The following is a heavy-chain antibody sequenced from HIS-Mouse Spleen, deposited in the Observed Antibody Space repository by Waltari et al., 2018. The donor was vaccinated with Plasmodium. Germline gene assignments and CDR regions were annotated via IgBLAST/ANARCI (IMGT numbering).Heavy chain of an antibody. J-gene: IGHJ3*02. D-gene: IGHD6-19*01. CDR3: ARGSAGDGFDI. CDR1: GYTFTSYG. CDR2: ISAYNGNI. Sequence: QVQLVPAGDEVKTPGASVTVSCKASGYTFTSYGISRVRQAPGQGVAWMGWISAYNGNIKYAQKVQGRVTMTTDTSTSTAYMELRSLRSDDTAVYYCARGSAGDGFDIWGQGTLVTVSS. V-gene: IGHV1-18*01.